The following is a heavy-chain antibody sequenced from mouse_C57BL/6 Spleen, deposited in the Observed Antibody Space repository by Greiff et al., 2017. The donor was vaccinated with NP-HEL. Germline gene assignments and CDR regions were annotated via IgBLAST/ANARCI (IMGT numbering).Heavy chain of an antibody. J-gene: IGHJ2*01. CDR3: AGSDSAYYSKRYYFDY. V-gene: IGHV1-50*01. D-gene: IGHD2-5*01. CDR2: IDPSDSYT. CDR1: GYTFTSYW. Sequence: QVQLQQPGAELVKPGASVKLSCKASGYTFTSYWMQWVKQRPGQGLEWIGEIDPSDSYTNYNQKFKGKATLTVDTSSSTAYMQLSSLTSEDSAVYYCAGSDSAYYSKRYYFDYWGQGTTLTVSS.